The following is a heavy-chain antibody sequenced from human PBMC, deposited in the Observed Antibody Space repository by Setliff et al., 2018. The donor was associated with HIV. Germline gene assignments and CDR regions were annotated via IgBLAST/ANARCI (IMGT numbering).Heavy chain of an antibody. D-gene: IGHD6-6*01. J-gene: IGHJ1*01. CDR1: GYTFTSYY. Sequence: ASVMVSCKASGYTFTSYYMHWVRQAPGQGLEWMGIINPSSGSTTYAQKFQGRVTMTRDTSTSTVYMELSSLRSEDTAVYYRARDPAPSSSASYLQHWGQGTPVTVSS. CDR3: ARDPAPSSSASYLQH. V-gene: IGHV1-46*01. CDR2: INPSSGST.